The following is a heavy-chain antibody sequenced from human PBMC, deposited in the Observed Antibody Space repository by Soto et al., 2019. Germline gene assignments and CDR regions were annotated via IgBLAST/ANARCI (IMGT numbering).Heavy chain of an antibody. J-gene: IGHJ4*02. D-gene: IGHD2-15*01. CDR3: AHRPSYCIYGNCYSGFDY. V-gene: IGHV2-5*02. CDR2: IYWDDDK. Sequence: QITLKESGPTLVKPTQTLTLTCTFSGFSLSTSGVGVGWIRQPPGKALEWLALIYWDDDKRYSPSLKSRLTITKDTSKNQVVLTMTNMDPVDTAPYYCAHRPSYCIYGNCYSGFDYWGQGTLVTVSS. CDR1: GFSLSTSGVG.